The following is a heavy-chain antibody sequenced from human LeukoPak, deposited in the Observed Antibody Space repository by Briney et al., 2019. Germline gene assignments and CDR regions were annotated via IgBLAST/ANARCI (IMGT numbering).Heavy chain of an antibody. Sequence: GGSLRLSCAASGFTFSRYAMSWVRQTPGQGLEWVSVISASGGVTQDAASVKGRFTISRDNSKNTLYLQMNSLRAEDTAVYYCARDLGSGYWDQGTLVTVSS. CDR2: ISASGGVT. V-gene: IGHV3-23*01. J-gene: IGHJ4*02. CDR1: GFTFSRYA. D-gene: IGHD3-3*01. CDR3: ARDLGSGY.